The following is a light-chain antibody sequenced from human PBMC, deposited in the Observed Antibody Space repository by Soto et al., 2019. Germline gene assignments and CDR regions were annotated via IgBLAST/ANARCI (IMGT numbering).Light chain of an antibody. CDR2: DAS. V-gene: IGKV3-11*01. Sequence: DIVMTQSPLSLPVTPGEPATLSCRASQDINTYLGWYQQKPGQPPRLLIYDASNRATGIPARFSGSGSGTDFTLTISSLEPEDFAVYYCQQRSNWPPITFGQGTRLEIK. CDR1: QDINTY. CDR3: QQRSNWPPIT. J-gene: IGKJ5*01.